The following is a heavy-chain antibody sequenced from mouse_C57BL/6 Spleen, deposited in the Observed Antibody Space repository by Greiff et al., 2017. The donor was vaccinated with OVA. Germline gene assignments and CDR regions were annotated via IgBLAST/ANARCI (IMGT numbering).Heavy chain of an antibody. D-gene: IGHD2-3*01. V-gene: IGHV5-17*01. CDR1: GFTFSDYG. CDR2: ISSGSSTI. Sequence: EVKLEESGGGLVKPGGSLKLSCAASGFTFSDYGMHWVRQAPEKGLEWVAYISSGSSTIYYADTVKGRFTISRDNAKNTLFLQMTSLRSEDTAMYYCARDGYYEGYYYAMDYWGQGTSVTVSS. J-gene: IGHJ4*01. CDR3: ARDGYYEGYYYAMDY.